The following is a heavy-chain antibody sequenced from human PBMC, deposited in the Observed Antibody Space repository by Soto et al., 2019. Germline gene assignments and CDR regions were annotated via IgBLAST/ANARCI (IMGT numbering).Heavy chain of an antibody. J-gene: IGHJ4*02. CDR2: ISYDGSNK. Sequence: QVQLVESGGGVVQPGRSLRLSCAASGFTFSSYAMHWVRQAPGKGLEGVAVISYDGSNKYYADSVKGRFTISRDNSKNTLYLQMNSLRAEDTAVYYCARDEYGGSTYWGQGTLVTVSS. CDR3: ARDEYGGSTY. D-gene: IGHD5-12*01. V-gene: IGHV3-30-3*01. CDR1: GFTFSSYA.